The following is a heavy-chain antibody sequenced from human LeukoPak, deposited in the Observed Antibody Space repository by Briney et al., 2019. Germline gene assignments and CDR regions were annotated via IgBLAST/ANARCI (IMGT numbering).Heavy chain of an antibody. CDR1: GGSISSYY. D-gene: IGHD1-26*01. CDR3: ARESRAYSGSYRTPFDY. J-gene: IGHJ4*02. V-gene: IGHV4-59*01. CDR2: IYYSGST. Sequence: SETLSLTCSVSGGSISSYYWSWIRQPPGKGLEWIGYIYYSGSTNYNPSLTSRVPISVDTSKNQFSLKLSSVTVTDTAVYYCARESRAYSGSYRTPFDYWGQGTLVTVSS.